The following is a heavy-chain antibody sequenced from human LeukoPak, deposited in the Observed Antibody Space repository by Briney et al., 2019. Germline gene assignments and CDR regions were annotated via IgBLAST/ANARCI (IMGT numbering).Heavy chain of an antibody. D-gene: IGHD6-19*01. J-gene: IGHJ4*02. V-gene: IGHV1-8*01. CDR3: ARGSSAWAHFDS. CDR2: MNPNSGNT. CDR1: GYTFTSYD. Sequence: GASVKVSCKASGYTFTSYDINWVRQATGQGLEWMGWMNPNSGNTGYAQKFQGRVTMTRNTSISTAYMELSSLRSDDTAVYYCARGSSAWAHFDSWGQGTLVTVSS.